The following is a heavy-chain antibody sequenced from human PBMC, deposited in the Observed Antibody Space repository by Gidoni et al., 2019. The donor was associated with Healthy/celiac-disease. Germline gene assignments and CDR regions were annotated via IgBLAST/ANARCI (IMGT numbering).Heavy chain of an antibody. Sequence: QVQLVESGGGVVQPGRSLRLSCAASGFPFSSYGMHWVRQAPGKGLEWVAVIWYDGSNKYYADSVKGRFTISRDNSKNTLYLQMNSLRAEDTAVYYCARYFWDYDSSGYLDYWGQGTLVTVSS. D-gene: IGHD3-22*01. J-gene: IGHJ4*02. CDR2: IWYDGSNK. CDR1: GFPFSSYG. V-gene: IGHV3-33*01. CDR3: ARYFWDYDSSGYLDY.